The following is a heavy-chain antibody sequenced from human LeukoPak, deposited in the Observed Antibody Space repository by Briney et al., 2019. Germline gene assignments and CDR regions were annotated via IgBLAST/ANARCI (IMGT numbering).Heavy chain of an antibody. CDR1: GGSIGDYY. CDR3: ARQTRYYDSSGHPVLGIFDP. J-gene: IGHJ3*01. CDR2: LSNSGSS. V-gene: IGHV4-59*01. D-gene: IGHD3-22*01. Sequence: SETLSLTCSVSGGSIGDYYWSWIRQPPGKGLDWVGYLSNSGSSYYNPSLRSRVTMSLDTSNNRISLRLSSVTAADTAVYYCARQTRYYDSSGHPVLGIFDPWGQGTTVTVSS.